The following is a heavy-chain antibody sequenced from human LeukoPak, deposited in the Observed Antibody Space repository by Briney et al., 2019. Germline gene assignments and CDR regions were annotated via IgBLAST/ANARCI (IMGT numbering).Heavy chain of an antibody. CDR1: GFTFTSYG. CDR3: VKDSSSGSYFDY. CDR2: ITGSGGST. J-gene: IGHJ4*02. D-gene: IGHD3-10*01. V-gene: IGHV3-23*01. Sequence: PGGSLRVSCAASGFTFTSYGMSWVRQAPGKGLEWVSTITGSGGSTYYADSVKGRFTISRDNSRNTLHLQMSSLRVEDTAVYYCVKDSSSGSYFDYWGQGTLVTVSS.